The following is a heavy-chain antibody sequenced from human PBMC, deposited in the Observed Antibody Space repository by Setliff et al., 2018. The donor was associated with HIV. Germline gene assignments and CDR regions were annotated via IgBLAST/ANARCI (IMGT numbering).Heavy chain of an antibody. D-gene: IGHD6-6*01. CDR1: GGSISSFY. V-gene: IGHV4-59*12. CDR2: IYYSGST. CDR3: AHIAARPVRYYYYGMDV. Sequence: SETLSLTCTVSGGSISSFYWSWIRQPPGKGLEWIGYIYYSGSTNYNTSLKNRVTISVDTSKNQFSLKLSAVTAADTAVYYCAHIAARPVRYYYYGMDVWGQGTTVTVSS. J-gene: IGHJ6*02.